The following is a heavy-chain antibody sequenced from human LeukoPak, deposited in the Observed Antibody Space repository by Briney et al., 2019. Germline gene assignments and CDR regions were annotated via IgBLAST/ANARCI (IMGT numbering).Heavy chain of an antibody. CDR1: GFTFSSYS. D-gene: IGHD5/OR15-5a*01. J-gene: IGHJ4*02. V-gene: IGHV3-66*01. CDR3: ARDPTQYLRYGHFDY. CDR2: IYSGGSS. Sequence: GGSLRLSCAASGFTFSSYSMNWVRQAPGKGLEWVSVIYSGGSSYYAGSVKGRFTISRDNSKNTLYLQMNSLRAEDTAVYYCARDPTQYLRYGHFDYWGQGTLVTVSS.